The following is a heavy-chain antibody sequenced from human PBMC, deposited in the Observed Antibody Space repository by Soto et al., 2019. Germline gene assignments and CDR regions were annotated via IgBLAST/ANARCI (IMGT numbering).Heavy chain of an antibody. CDR2: IYPGDSDT. V-gene: IGHV5-51*01. CDR3: ARHKGLVTYYYDSSGLDP. D-gene: IGHD3-22*01. J-gene: IGHJ5*02. Sequence: GESLKISCKGSVYSFTSYWIGWVRQMPGKGLEWMGIIYPGDSDTRYSPSFQGQVTISADKSISTAYLQLSSLKASDTAMYYCARHKGLVTYYYDSSGLDPWGQGTLVTVSS. CDR1: VYSFTSYW.